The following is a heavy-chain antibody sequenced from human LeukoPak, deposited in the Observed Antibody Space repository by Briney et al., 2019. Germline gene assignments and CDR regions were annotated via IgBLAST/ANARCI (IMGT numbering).Heavy chain of an antibody. V-gene: IGHV1-2*02. D-gene: IGHD2-15*01. CDR1: GYTFTGYY. CDR2: INPNSGGT. Sequence: ASVKVSCKASGYTFTGYYMHWVRHAPGQGLEWMGCINPNSGGTNYAQKFQRRVTMTRDTSISTAYMELSGLRSDDTAVYYCAREVVVVAATPFSPTFPTFDPWGQGTLVTVSS. J-gene: IGHJ5*02. CDR3: AREVVVVAATPFSPTFPTFDP.